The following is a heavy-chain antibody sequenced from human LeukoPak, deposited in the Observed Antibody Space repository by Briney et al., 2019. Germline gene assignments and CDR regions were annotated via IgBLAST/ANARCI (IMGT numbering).Heavy chain of an antibody. Sequence: PGGSLRLSCAASGFTFSSYGMHWVRQAPGKGLEWVAFIRYDGNNKYYADSVEGRFTISRDNSKNTLYLQMNSLRAEDTAVYYCARDLWFGELSLGYWGQGTLVTVSS. V-gene: IGHV3-30*02. J-gene: IGHJ4*02. CDR2: IRYDGNNK. D-gene: IGHD3-10*01. CDR3: ARDLWFGELSLGY. CDR1: GFTFSSYG.